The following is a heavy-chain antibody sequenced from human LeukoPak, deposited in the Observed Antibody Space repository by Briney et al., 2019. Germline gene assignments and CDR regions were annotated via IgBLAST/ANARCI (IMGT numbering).Heavy chain of an antibody. CDR1: GFTFSDYG. V-gene: IGHV3-23*01. Sequence: GGSLRLSCAASGFTFSDYGMTWVRQTPGKGLEWVSLISGRGGFTYYADSVKDRVTISRDNSLDTLYLQMSSLRVEDTAIYYCAKSSVPGGPYFRLYFDLWGRGTLVTVSS. D-gene: IGHD2/OR15-2a*01. CDR3: AKSSVPGGPYFRLYFDL. J-gene: IGHJ2*01. CDR2: ISGRGGFT.